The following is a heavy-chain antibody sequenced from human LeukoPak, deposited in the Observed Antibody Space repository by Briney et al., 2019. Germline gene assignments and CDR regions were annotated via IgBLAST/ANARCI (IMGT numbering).Heavy chain of an antibody. J-gene: IGHJ4*02. Sequence: GSSVKVSCKASGGTFSSYAISWVRQAPGQGLEWMGGIIPIFGTANYAQKFQGRVTITADESTSTAYMELSSLRSEDTAVYYCARGSSLYYDFWSGYFYYFDYWGQGTLVTVSS. V-gene: IGHV1-69*01. CDR2: IIPIFGTA. CDR1: GGTFSSYA. CDR3: ARGSSLYYDFWSGYFYYFDY. D-gene: IGHD3-3*01.